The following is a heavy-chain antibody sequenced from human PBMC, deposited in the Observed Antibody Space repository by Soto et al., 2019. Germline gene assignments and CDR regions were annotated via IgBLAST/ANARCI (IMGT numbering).Heavy chain of an antibody. D-gene: IGHD1-26*01. J-gene: IGHJ4*02. CDR1: CYTFNSYS. V-gene: IGHV1-18*04. CDR2: IIPYNGNT. Sequence: ASVKVSCKGACYTFNSYSMSWVRQAPGQGLEWMGWIIPYNGNTKYSQKFQGRVTITRDTSASTAYMELSSLRSEDTAVYYCAGGAELLAFDYWGQGTLVTVSS. CDR3: AGGAELLAFDY.